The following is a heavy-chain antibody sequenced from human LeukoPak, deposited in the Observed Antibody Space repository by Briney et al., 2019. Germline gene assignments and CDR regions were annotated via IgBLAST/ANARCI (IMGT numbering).Heavy chain of an antibody. CDR1: GFTFSSYA. CDR2: ISGRDSST. D-gene: IGHD1-26*01. J-gene: IGHJ5*02. V-gene: IGHV3-23*01. Sequence: GGSLRLSCAASGFTFSSYAMSWVRQAPGKGLEWVSGISGRDSSTYYADSVKGRFTISRENSKNTLYLQMNSLRAEDTAVYYCATSGGSYWSWGQGTLVTVSS. CDR3: ATSGGSYWS.